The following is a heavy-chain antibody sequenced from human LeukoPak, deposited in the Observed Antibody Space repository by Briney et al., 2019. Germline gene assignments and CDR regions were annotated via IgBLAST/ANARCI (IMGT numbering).Heavy chain of an antibody. CDR2: ISGSGST. V-gene: IGHV3-23*01. CDR1: GFTFSSYA. Sequence: GGSLRLSCAASGFTFSSYAMSWVRQAPGKGLEWVSAISGSGSTYYADSVKGRFTISRDNSKNTLYLQMNSLRAEDTAVYHCAKQYSSSWHYSDYWGQGTLVTVSS. CDR3: AKQYSSSWHYSDY. J-gene: IGHJ4*02. D-gene: IGHD6-13*01.